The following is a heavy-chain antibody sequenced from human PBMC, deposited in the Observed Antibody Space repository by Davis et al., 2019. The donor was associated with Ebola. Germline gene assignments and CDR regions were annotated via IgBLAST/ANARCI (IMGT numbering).Heavy chain of an antibody. CDR3: AREIRRILWFGVG. CDR1: GFTFSSYW. D-gene: IGHD3-10*01. Sequence: GESLKISCAASGFTFSSYWMSWVRQAPGKGLEWVANIKQDGSEKYYVDSVKGRFTISRDNAKNSLYLQMNSLRAEDTAVYYCAREIRRILWFGVGWDQGTLVTVSS. V-gene: IGHV3-7*01. CDR2: IKQDGSEK. J-gene: IGHJ4*02.